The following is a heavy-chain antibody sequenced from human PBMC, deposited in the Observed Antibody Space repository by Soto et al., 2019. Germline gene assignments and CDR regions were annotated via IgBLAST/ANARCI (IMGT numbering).Heavy chain of an antibody. CDR1: GFTFSSYS. CDR3: AKGTYYDFWSGYYFDY. CDR2: ISSSSSTI. D-gene: IGHD3-3*01. Sequence: GGSLRLSCAASGFTFSSYSMNWVRQALGKGLEWVSYISSSSSTIYYADSVKGRFTISRDNAKNSLYLQMNSLRAEDTAVYYCAKGTYYDFWSGYYFDYWGQGTLVTVSS. V-gene: IGHV3-48*01. J-gene: IGHJ4*02.